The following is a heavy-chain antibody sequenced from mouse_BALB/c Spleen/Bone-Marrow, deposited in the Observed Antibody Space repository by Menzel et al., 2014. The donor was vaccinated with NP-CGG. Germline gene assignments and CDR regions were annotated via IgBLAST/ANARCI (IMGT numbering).Heavy chain of an antibody. J-gene: IGHJ2*01. D-gene: IGHD2-3*01. CDR2: INPYNDGT. CDR1: TYV. Sequence: TYVMHWVKQKPGQGLEWIGYINPYNDGTKYNEKFKGKATLTSDKSSNTAYMGLSSLTSEDSAVYYCARRISDGYYLDYWGQGTTLTVSS. V-gene: IGHV1-14*01. CDR3: ARRISDGYYLDY.